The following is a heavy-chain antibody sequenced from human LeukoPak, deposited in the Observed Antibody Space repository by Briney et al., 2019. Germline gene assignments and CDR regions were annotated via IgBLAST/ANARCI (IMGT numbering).Heavy chain of an antibody. CDR3: AKDGKGSSGYYYADY. V-gene: IGHV3-43*01. CDR1: GFTFDDYT. J-gene: IGHJ4*02. CDR2: ISRDGVST. D-gene: IGHD3-22*01. Sequence: GGSLRLSCAASGFTFDDYTMHWVRQAPGKGLEWVSLISRDGVSTYYAGSVKGRFTISRDNSKNSLSLQMNSLRTEDTALYYCAKDGKGSSGYYYADYWGQGTLVTVSS.